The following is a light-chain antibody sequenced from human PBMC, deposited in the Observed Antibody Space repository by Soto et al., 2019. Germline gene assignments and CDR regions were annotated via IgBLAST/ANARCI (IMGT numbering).Light chain of an antibody. V-gene: IGLV2-14*03. CDR1: SSDVGGFNY. J-gene: IGLJ1*01. CDR2: DVT. Sequence: QSALTQPASVSGSPGQSITISCTGTSSDVGGFNYVSWYQQHPGKAPKLMIYDVTNRPSGVSYRCSGSKSGNTASLTISGLQAEDEADYYCNSYTSSSPYVFGTGTKLTVL. CDR3: NSYTSSSPYV.